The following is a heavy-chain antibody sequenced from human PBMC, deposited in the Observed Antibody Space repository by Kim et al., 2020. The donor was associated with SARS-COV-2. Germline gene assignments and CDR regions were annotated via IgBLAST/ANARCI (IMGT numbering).Heavy chain of an antibody. J-gene: IGHJ1*01. V-gene: IGHV4-34*01. D-gene: IGHD2-2*01. CDR1: GGSFSGYY. Sequence: SETLSLTCAVYGGSFSGYYWRWIRQPPGKGLEWIGEINHSGSTNYNPSLKSRVTISVDTTKNQLPLKLSSVTAADTAVYYCWRGPSSFDSVVVPAAHQCFHRLGQATQAADSS. CDR2: INHSGST. CDR3: WRGPSSFDSVVVPAAHQCFHR.